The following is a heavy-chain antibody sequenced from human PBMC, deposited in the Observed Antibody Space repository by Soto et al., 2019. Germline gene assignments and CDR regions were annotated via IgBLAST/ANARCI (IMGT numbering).Heavy chain of an antibody. Sequence: SGRVSCKAAGYTFTGYYMHWVRQAPGQGLEWLGWMNPGSGKTGYASKFQGRVAMTRDASTGTSHLELSSLTSDDTAVYYCARMASAGTLNWFDPWGQGTLVTVSS. CDR1: GYTFTGYY. V-gene: IGHV1-8*02. CDR3: ARMASAGTLNWFDP. CDR2: MNPGSGKT. D-gene: IGHD6-13*01. J-gene: IGHJ5*02.